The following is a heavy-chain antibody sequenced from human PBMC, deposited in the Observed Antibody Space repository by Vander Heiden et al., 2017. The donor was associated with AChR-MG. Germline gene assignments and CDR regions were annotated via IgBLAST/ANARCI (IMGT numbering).Heavy chain of an antibody. V-gene: IGHV3-21*01. CDR2: ISSSSSYI. CDR1: GFTFSSYS. J-gene: IGHJ4*02. Sequence: EVQLVESGGGLVKPGGSLRLSCAASGFTFSSYSMNWVRQAPGKGLEWVSSISSSSSYIYYADSVKGRFTISRDNAKNSLYLQMNSLRAEDTAVYYCARDPDFWSGLLPGTAFDYWGQGTLVTVSS. CDR3: ARDPDFWSGLLPGTAFDY. D-gene: IGHD3-3*01.